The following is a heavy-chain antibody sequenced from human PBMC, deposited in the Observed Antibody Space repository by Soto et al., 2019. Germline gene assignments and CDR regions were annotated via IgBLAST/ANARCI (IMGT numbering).Heavy chain of an antibody. CDR2: IYYSGST. J-gene: IGHJ4*02. V-gene: IGHV4-30-4*01. CDR3: ARHYGDYYFDY. CDR1: GGSISSGDYY. Sequence: PSETLSLTCTVSGGSISSGDYYWSWIRQPPGKGLEWIGYIYYSGSTYYNPSLQSRVTISVDTSKNQFSLKLSSVTAADTAVYYCARHYGDYYFDYWGQGTLVTVSS. D-gene: IGHD4-17*01.